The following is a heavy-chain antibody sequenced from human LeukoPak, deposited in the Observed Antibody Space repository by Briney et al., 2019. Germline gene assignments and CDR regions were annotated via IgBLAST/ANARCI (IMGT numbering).Heavy chain of an antibody. CDR3: ARDGGMATGYFDL. J-gene: IGHJ2*01. CDR1: GFTFSSYS. D-gene: IGHD5-24*01. Sequence: GRSLRLSCAASGFTFSSYSMNWVRQAPGKGLEWVSYISSSSTIYYADSVKGRFTISRDNAKNSLYLQMNSLRAEDTAVYYCARDGGMATGYFDLWGRGTLVTVSS. V-gene: IGHV3-48*01. CDR2: ISSSSTI.